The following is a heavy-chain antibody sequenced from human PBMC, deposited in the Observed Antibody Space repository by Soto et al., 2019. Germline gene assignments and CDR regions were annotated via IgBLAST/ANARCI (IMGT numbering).Heavy chain of an antibody. D-gene: IGHD6-19*01. CDR3: AKGALAVAVDFDY. Sequence: GSLRLSCAASGFTFGNYWMTWVRQAPGKGLEWVANIKGDGSAKSYLGSVKGRFTISRDNTKNTLYLQMNSLRAEDTAVYYCAKGALAVAVDFDYWGQGTLVTVSS. CDR2: IKGDGSAK. CDR1: GFTFGNYW. J-gene: IGHJ4*02. V-gene: IGHV3-7*05.